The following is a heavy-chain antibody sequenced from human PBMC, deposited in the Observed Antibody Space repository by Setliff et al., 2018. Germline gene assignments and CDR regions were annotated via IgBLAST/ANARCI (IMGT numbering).Heavy chain of an antibody. D-gene: IGHD3-16*01. CDR2: IKGKNDGLAT. J-gene: IGHJ3*01. V-gene: IGHV3-15*07. CDR3: TTDTSPTFGRVIGAAFVF. CDR1: GFTFSTAW. Sequence: GGSLGLSCAASGFTFSTAWMNWVRQAPGKGLEWVGRIKGKNDGLATDYAAPVKGRFTISSDDSKNTLYLQMNSLKTEDTAVYYCTTDTSPTFGRVIGAAFVFWGQGTMVTV.